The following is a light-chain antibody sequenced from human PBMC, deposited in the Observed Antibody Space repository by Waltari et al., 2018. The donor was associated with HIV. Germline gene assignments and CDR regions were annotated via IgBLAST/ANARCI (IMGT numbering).Light chain of an antibody. CDR2: DDR. CDR3: QVWENSRDQS. CDR1: DIGRKH. V-gene: IGLV3-21*01. J-gene: IGLJ1*01. Sequence: SYVLTQPPSVSVAPGETARITCGGSDIGRKHVHWYQQKSGQAPLLVIYDDRLRPSGIPARRSGSNSGNTATLTISRVEGADEADYYCQVWENSRDQSFGPGTRVTV.